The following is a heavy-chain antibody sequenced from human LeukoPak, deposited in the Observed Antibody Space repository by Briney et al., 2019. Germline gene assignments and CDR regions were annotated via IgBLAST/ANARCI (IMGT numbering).Heavy chain of an antibody. CDR1: GGTFSSYA. Sequence: SVKVSCKASGGTFSSYAISWVRQAPGQGLEWMGGIIPIFGTANYAQKFQGRVTITADESTSTAYMELSSLRSEDTAVYYCAGSSSGWPPGVDYWGQGTLVTVSS. D-gene: IGHD6-19*01. V-gene: IGHV1-69*13. CDR2: IIPIFGTA. CDR3: AGSSSGWPPGVDY. J-gene: IGHJ4*02.